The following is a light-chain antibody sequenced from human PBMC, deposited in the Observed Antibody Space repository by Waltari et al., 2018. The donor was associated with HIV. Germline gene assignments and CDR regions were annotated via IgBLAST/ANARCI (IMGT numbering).Light chain of an antibody. CDR3: QSYDSSLSGFVV. J-gene: IGLJ2*01. CDR2: GNY. V-gene: IGLV1-40*01. Sequence: QSELTQPPSVSGAPGQRVTISCTGSISNIGAGYDVHWYPQLPGTAPKLLVYGNYNRPSGIPDRFSGSKSGTSASLAITGLQAEDEADYYCQSYDSSLSGFVVFGGGTKVTVL. CDR1: ISNIGAGYD.